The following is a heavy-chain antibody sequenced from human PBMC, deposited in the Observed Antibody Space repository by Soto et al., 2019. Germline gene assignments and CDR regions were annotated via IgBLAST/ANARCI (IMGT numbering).Heavy chain of an antibody. D-gene: IGHD3-10*01. V-gene: IGHV1-3*01. J-gene: IGHJ6*02. Sequence: ASVKVSCKASGYIFTDYYMHWVRQAPGQELGWMGRINADNGNTKYSQKFQGRVTITRDTSATTAYMELSGLRSEDTAIYYCARDDPLGIRLFRGVKENYSGMDFWGQGTTVTVSS. CDR3: ARDDPLGIRLFRGVKENYSGMDF. CDR2: INADNGNT. CDR1: GYIFTDYY.